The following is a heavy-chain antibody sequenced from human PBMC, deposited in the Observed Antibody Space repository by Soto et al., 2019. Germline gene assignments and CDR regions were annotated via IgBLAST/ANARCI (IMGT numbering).Heavy chain of an antibody. CDR1: GYTFTSYY. Sequence: ASVKVSCKASGYTFTSYYMHWVRQAPGQGLEWMGIINPSGGSTSYAQKFQGRVTMTRDTSTSTVYMELSSLRSEDTAVYYCARDLMTGCSSTSCYEKGLMDVWGQGTTVTVSS. V-gene: IGHV1-46*01. D-gene: IGHD2-2*01. J-gene: IGHJ6*02. CDR3: ARDLMTGCSSTSCYEKGLMDV. CDR2: INPSGGST.